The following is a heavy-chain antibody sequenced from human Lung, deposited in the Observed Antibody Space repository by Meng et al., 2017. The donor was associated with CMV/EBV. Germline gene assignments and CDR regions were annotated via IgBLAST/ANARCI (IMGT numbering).Heavy chain of an antibody. V-gene: IGHV1-8*01. D-gene: IGHD2-15*01. CDR3: ARGYCSGGSCPVFDP. CDR2: MNPNSGNT. CDR1: VYSFTSYE. Sequence: GAEETMPGASVKVPCKAAVYSFTSYEINWVRQATGQGLEWMGGMNPNSGNTGYAQKFQGRVTMTRNTSISTAYMELSSLRSEDTAVYYCARGYCSGGSCPVFDPWGQGTLVTVSS. J-gene: IGHJ5*02.